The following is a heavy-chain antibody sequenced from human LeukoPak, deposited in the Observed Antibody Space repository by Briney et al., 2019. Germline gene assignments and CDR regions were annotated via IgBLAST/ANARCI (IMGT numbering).Heavy chain of an antibody. CDR2: ISSSGSTI. V-gene: IGHV3-48*04. Sequence: GGSLRLSCAASGFTFRSNWMNWVRQAPGKGLEWVSYISSSGSTIYYADSVKGRFTISRDNAKNSLYLQMNSLRAEGTAVYYCARDKMVRGVIITFPYYYYGMDVWGQGTTVTVSS. CDR1: GFTFRSNW. J-gene: IGHJ6*02. CDR3: ARDKMVRGVIITFPYYYYGMDV. D-gene: IGHD3-10*01.